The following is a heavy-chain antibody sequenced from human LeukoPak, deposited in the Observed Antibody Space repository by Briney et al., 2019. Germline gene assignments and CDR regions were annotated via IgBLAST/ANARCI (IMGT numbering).Heavy chain of an antibody. V-gene: IGHV1-69*13. D-gene: IGHD2-21*02. CDR2: IIPIFGTA. J-gene: IGHJ4*02. Sequence: SVKVSCKASGGTFSSYAISWVRQAPGQGLEWMGGIIPIFGTANYAQKFQGRVTITADESTSTAYMELSSLRSEDTAVYYCARSSTYCGGDCYSAKYYFNYWGQGTLVTVSS. CDR3: ARSSTYCGGDCYSAKYYFNY. CDR1: GGTFSSYA.